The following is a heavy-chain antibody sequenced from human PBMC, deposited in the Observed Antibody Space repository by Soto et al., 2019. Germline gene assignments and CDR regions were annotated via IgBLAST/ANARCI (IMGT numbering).Heavy chain of an antibody. CDR1: GVSFTSYW. CDR2: ISPIDSDT. D-gene: IGHD4-4*01. Sequence: PGESLSSSGKGSGVSFTSYWIGGVRQMPGQGLEWMGSISPIDSDTTYHPSFDRQVTISADNSINTAYLQWSSLQASDTAMYYCARSRSLRFQDYTRFDPWGQAIEVTVSS. J-gene: IGHJ5*02. V-gene: IGHV5-51*01. CDR3: ARSRSLRFQDYTRFDP.